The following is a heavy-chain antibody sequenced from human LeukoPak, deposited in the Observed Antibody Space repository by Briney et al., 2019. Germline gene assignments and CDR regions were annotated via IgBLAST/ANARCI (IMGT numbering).Heavy chain of an antibody. D-gene: IGHD3-22*01. V-gene: IGHV4-59*01. CDR2: IYYSGST. CDR3: ARRTYFYDSSGYYFDY. J-gene: IGHJ4*02. Sequence: SETLSLTCTVSGGSISSYYWSWIRQPPGKGLECIGYIYYSGSTNYNPSLKSRVTISVDTSKNQFSLKLSSVTAADTAVYYYARRTYFYDSSGYYFDYWGQGTLVTVSS. CDR1: GGSISSYY.